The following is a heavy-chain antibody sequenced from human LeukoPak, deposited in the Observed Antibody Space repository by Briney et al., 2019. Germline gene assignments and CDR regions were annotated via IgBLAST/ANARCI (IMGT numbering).Heavy chain of an antibody. V-gene: IGHV3-30*04. D-gene: IGHD3-3*01. Sequence: GGSLRLSCEGSGFVFSIYAIHWIRQSPGRGLEWVAVIASAGSYTDYVHSLKDRFTISRDNSKNTVYLDVTSLTPEDAAVYYCAREGTYSDYWSGYFEYWGQGTRVIVSS. J-gene: IGHJ4*02. CDR2: IASAGSYT. CDR3: AREGTYSDYWSGYFEY. CDR1: GFVFSIYA.